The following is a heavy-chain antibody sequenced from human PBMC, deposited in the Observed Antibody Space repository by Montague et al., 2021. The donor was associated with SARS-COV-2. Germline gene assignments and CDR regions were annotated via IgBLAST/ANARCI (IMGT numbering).Heavy chain of an antibody. D-gene: IGHD5-12*01. V-gene: IGHV4-61*01. CDR1: GGSVSSGSYY. J-gene: IGHJ4*02. CDR3: ARGTGYDYYFDC. CDR2: IYYSGSA. Sequence: SETLSLTCSVSGGSVSSGSYYWSWIRQPPGKGLECIGYIYYSGSAYYNPYNPSLMSRATISIDTSKNQFSLNLNSVTAVDTALYFCARGTGYDYYFDCWGLGTLVTVSS.